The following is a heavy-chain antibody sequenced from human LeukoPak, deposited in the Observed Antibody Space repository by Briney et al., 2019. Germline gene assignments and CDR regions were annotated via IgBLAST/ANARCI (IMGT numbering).Heavy chain of an antibody. V-gene: IGHV3-20*04. CDR3: ARDLGELLPQPEFFQH. CDR1: GFTFNDHG. J-gene: IGHJ1*01. D-gene: IGHD1-26*01. CDR2: INWNGGST. Sequence: GGSLRLSCAASGFTFNDHGMSWVRQAPGKGLEWVSGINWNGGSTGYADSVKGRFTISRDSAKNSLYLQMNSLRAEDTALYYCARDLGELLPQPEFFQHWGQGTLVTVSS.